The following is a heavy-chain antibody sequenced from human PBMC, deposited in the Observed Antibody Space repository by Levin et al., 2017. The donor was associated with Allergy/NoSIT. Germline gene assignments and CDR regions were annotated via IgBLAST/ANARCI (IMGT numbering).Heavy chain of an antibody. J-gene: IGHJ4*02. V-gene: IGHV3-30*18. Sequence: PGGSLRLSCAASGFTFSSYGMHWVRQAPGKGLEWVAVISYDGSNKYYADSVKGRFTISRDNSKNTLYLQMNSLRAEDTAVYYCAKVMRRWFGDNNFDYWGQGTLVTVSS. CDR1: GFTFSSYG. CDR2: ISYDGSNK. CDR3: AKVMRRWFGDNNFDY. D-gene: IGHD3-10*01.